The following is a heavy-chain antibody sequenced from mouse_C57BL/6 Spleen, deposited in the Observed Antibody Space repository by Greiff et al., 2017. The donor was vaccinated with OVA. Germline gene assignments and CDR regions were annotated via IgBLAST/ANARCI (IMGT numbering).Heavy chain of an antibody. CDR1: GFSLTSYG. J-gene: IGHJ3*01. CDR2: IWSDGST. D-gene: IGHD1-3*01. V-gene: IGHV2-6-1*01. Sequence: VKLVESGPGLVAPSQSLSITCTVSGFSLTSYGVPWVRQPPGKGLEWLVVIWSDGSTTYNSALKSRLSISKDNSKSPVFLKINSLTTDDTAVYYCARHNNPGFAYWGQGTLVTVSA. CDR3: ARHNNPGFAY.